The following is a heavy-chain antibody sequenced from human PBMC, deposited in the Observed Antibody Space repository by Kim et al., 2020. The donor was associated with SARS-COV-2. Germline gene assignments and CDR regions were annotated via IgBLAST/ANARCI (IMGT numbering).Heavy chain of an antibody. Sequence: GGSLRLSCAASGFTFSSYEMNWVRQAPGKGLEWVSYISSTGSAIYYPDSVKGRFTISRDNAKNSLYLQMNSLRAEDTAVYYCAREGGTWGRFDYWGQGTLVTVSS. CDR3: AREGGTWGRFDY. D-gene: IGHD3-16*01. CDR1: GFTFSSYE. CDR2: ISSTGSAI. J-gene: IGHJ4*02. V-gene: IGHV3-48*03.